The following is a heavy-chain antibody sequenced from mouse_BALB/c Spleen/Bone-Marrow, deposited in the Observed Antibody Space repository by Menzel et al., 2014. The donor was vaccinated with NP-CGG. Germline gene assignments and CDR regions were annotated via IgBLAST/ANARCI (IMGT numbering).Heavy chain of an antibody. J-gene: IGHJ2*01. D-gene: IGHD2-14*01. Sequence: QVQLQQSGAELAKPGASVKMSCKASGYTFTSYWMHWVKQRPGQGLEWIGYINPSTGYTEYNQKFKDKATLTADKSSGTAYMQLSSLTSEDSAVYYCARWGYDGTFDYWGQATTLTVSS. CDR1: GYTFTSYW. CDR3: ARWGYDGTFDY. CDR2: INPSTGYT. V-gene: IGHV1-7*01.